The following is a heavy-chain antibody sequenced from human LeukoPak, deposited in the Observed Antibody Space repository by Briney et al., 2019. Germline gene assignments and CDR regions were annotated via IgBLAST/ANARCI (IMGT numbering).Heavy chain of an antibody. CDR3: ARDSSSWYKTGYYFDY. CDR1: GFTFSSYS. J-gene: IGHJ4*02. D-gene: IGHD6-13*01. V-gene: IGHV3-21*01. CDR2: ISSSSSYI. Sequence: PAGSLRLSCAASGFTFSSYSMNWVRQAQGKGLEWVSSISSSSSYIYYTDSVKGRFTISRDNAKNSLYLQMNSLRAEDTAVYYCARDSSSWYKTGYYFDYWGQGTLVTVSS.